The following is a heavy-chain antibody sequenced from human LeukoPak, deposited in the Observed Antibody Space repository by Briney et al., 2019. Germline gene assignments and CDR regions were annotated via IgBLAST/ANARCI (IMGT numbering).Heavy chain of an antibody. D-gene: IGHD1-26*01. CDR2: IKGDGSST. J-gene: IGHJ5*02. CDR1: GFTFSTYW. CDR3: ARDRSPGWFDP. Sequence: PGGSLRLSCAASGFTFSTYWMHWVRQAPGKGLVWVSRIKGDGSSTSYADSVKGRFAISRDNAKNTLYLQMNSLRAEDTAVYYCARDRSPGWFDPWGQGTLVTVSS. V-gene: IGHV3-74*01.